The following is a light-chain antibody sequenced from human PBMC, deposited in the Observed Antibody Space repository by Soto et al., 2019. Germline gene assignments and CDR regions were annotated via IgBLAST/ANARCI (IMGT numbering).Light chain of an antibody. Sequence: QSALTQPASVSGSPGQSITISCTGTSSDVGAYNYVSWYQQHPGKAPKLMIYAVSTRPSGVSNRFSGSKSGNTASLTISGLQAEDEADYYCSSYTRSSAPYVFGTGTKLTVL. CDR3: SSYTRSSAPYV. CDR2: AVS. J-gene: IGLJ1*01. CDR1: SSDVGAYNY. V-gene: IGLV2-14*01.